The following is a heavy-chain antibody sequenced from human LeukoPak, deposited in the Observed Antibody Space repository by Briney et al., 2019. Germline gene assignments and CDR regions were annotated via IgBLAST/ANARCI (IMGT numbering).Heavy chain of an antibody. CDR1: GSTFSSYG. Sequence: AGGSLRLSCAASGSTFSSYGMHWVRQAPGKGLEWVAVISYDGSNKYYADSVKGRFTISRDNSKNTLYLQMNSLRAEDTAVYYCAKEGSRWYGGLDYWGQGTLVTVSS. V-gene: IGHV3-30*18. CDR2: ISYDGSNK. CDR3: AKEGSRWYGGLDY. D-gene: IGHD6-13*01. J-gene: IGHJ4*02.